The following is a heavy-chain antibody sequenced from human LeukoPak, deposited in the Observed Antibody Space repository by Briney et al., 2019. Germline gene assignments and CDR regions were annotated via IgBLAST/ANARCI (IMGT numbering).Heavy chain of an antibody. CDR2: IYHSGST. CDR3: ARDSPRGYDYGPFDY. D-gene: IGHD5-18*01. CDR1: GGSISSYY. J-gene: IGHJ4*02. V-gene: IGHV4-59*12. Sequence: PSETLSLTCTVSGGSISSYYWSWIRQPPGKGLEWIGEIYHSGSTNYNPSLKSRVTISVDTSETQFSLNLRSVTAADTAVYYCARDSPRGYDYGPFDYWGQGTLVIVSS.